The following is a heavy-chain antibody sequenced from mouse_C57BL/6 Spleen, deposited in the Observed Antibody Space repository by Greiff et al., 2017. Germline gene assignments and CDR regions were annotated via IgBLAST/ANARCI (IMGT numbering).Heavy chain of an antibody. J-gene: IGHJ2*01. D-gene: IGHD1-1*01. V-gene: IGHV5-17*01. CDR1: GFTFSDYG. Sequence: EVKLVESGGGLVKPGGSLKLSCAASGFTFSDYGMHWVRQAPEKGLEWVAYISSGSSTIYYADTVKGRFTISRDNAKNTLFLQMTSLRSEDTAMYYCARRRSSYRYYFDYWGQGTTLTVSS. CDR3: ARRRSSYRYYFDY. CDR2: ISSGSSTI.